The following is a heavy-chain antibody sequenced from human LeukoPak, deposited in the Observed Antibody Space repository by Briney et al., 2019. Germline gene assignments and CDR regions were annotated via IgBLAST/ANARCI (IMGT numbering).Heavy chain of an antibody. CDR1: RFTFSSYT. V-gene: IGHV3-21*01. J-gene: IGHJ4*02. D-gene: IGHD4-17*01. CDR2: IDPSSTYI. CDR3: TRGSYGDYEY. Sequence: GGSLRLSCSASRFTFSSYTMNWVRQAPGKGLEWVSSIDPSSTYIYYADSVKGRFTISRDNAQNSLYLQMNSLRAEDTAVYFCTRGSYGDYEYWGQGTLVTVSS.